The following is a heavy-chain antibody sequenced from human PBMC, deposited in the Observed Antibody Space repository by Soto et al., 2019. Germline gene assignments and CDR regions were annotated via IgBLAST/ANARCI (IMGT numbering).Heavy chain of an antibody. CDR3: AKDLELLLYSYDAFDI. CDR1: GFTFDDYT. V-gene: IGHV3-43*01. CDR2: ISWDGGST. J-gene: IGHJ3*02. Sequence: EVQLVESGGVVVQPGGSLRLSCAASGFTFDDYTMQWVRQAPGKGLEWVSLISWDGGSTYYADSVKGRFTISRDNSKHSLYLQMNSLRTEDTALYYCAKDLELLLYSYDAFDIWGQGTMVTVSS. D-gene: IGHD2-2*02.